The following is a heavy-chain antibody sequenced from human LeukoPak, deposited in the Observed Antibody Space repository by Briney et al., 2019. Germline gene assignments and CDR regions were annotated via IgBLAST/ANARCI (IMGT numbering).Heavy chain of an antibody. D-gene: IGHD1-26*01. CDR3: ARDGTADAFDI. Sequence: GGSLRLSCAASGFTFSNYAMSWVRQAPAKGLEWVSALSSSGGDTFYADSVKGRFTISRDNAKNSLYLQMNSLRAEDTAVYYCARDGTADAFDIWGQGTMVTVSS. V-gene: IGHV3-23*01. J-gene: IGHJ3*02. CDR1: GFTFSNYA. CDR2: LSSSGGDT.